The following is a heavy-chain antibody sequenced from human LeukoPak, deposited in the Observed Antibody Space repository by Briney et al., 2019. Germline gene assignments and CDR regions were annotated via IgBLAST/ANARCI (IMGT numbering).Heavy chain of an antibody. CDR2: IFHSGST. V-gene: IGHV4-4*02. J-gene: IGHJ4*02. D-gene: IGHD2-2*01. CDR3: ARAPRAYCSTTGSCFQDY. CDR1: GGSIGASINSPNW. Sequence: TSGTLSLTCAVSGGSIGASINSPNWWSWVRQPPGKGLEWIGEIFHSGSTNYNPSLKSRVTMSVDKSKNQFSLNLTSVTAADTAVYFCARAPRAYCSTTGSCFQDYWGQGTLVTVSS.